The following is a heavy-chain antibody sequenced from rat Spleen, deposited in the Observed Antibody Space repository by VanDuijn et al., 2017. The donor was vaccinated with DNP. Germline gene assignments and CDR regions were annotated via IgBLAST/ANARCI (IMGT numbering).Heavy chain of an antibody. J-gene: IGHJ2*01. D-gene: IGHD1-6*01. CDR2: INSAGST. Sequence: EVRLQESGPGLVKPSQSLSLTCSVTGYSITSSYRWNWIRKFPGNKLEWMGYINSAGSTNYNPSHKGRISITSDTSKNQFFLQVNSVTTEDTATYYCARGDILRSFDYWGQGVMVTVSS. V-gene: IGHV3-3*01. CDR1: GYSITSSYR. CDR3: ARGDILRSFDY.